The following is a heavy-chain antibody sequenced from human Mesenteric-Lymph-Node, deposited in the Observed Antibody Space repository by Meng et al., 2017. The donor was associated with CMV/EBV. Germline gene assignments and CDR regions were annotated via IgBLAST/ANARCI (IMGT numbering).Heavy chain of an antibody. Sequence: GESLKISCTASGVSFSDYYMSWIRQAPGKGLEWVSYISNSGSRIYYADSVKGRFTISRDNSKNTLYLQMNSLRPEDTAVYYCARSMDYYFYLMDVWGQGTAVTVSS. D-gene: IGHD2-8*01. CDR2: ISNSGSRI. J-gene: IGHJ6*02. CDR3: ARSMDYYFYLMDV. CDR1: GVSFSDYY. V-gene: IGHV3-11*04.